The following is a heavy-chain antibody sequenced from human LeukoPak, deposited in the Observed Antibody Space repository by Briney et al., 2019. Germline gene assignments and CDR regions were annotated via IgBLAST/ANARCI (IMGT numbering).Heavy chain of an antibody. D-gene: IGHD2-15*01. J-gene: IGHJ6*03. CDR3: ARSCGAYYYYYMDV. Sequence: ASVKVSCKASGYTFTSHGISWVRQAPGQGLEWMGWINPYDGNTNYAQKLQGRGTMTTDTATSTAYRELRSLRSDDTAVYSCARSCGAYYYYYMDVWGKGSTVTVSS. CDR2: INPYDGNT. V-gene: IGHV1-18*04. CDR1: GYTFTSHG.